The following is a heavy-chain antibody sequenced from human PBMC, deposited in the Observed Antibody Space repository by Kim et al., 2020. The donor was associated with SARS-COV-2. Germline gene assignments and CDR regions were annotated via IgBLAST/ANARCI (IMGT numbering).Heavy chain of an antibody. V-gene: IGHV3-72*01. Sequence: AGSVKGKVTISREDSKNSLYLKVNSLTSEDTAVYYWARRSVAAPAVDYWGQGTLVTVSS. D-gene: IGHD6-19*01. CDR3: ARRSVAAPAVDY. J-gene: IGHJ4*02.